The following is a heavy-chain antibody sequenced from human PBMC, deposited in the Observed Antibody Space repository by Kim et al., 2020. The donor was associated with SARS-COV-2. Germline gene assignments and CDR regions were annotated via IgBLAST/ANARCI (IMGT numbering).Heavy chain of an antibody. J-gene: IGHJ4*02. CDR2: ISYDGSNK. CDR1: GFTFSSYG. CDR3: ARERQYYFDY. Sequence: GGSLRLSCAASGFTFSSYGMHWVRQAPGKGLEWVAVISYDGSNKYYADSVKGRFTISRDNSKNTLYLQMNSLRAEDTAVYYCARERQYYFDYWGQGTLVTVSS. D-gene: IGHD6-19*01. V-gene: IGHV3-33*05.